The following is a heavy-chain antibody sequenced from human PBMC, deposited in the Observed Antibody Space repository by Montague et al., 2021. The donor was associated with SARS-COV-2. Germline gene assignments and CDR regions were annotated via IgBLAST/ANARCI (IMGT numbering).Heavy chain of an antibody. J-gene: IGHJ3*02. CDR3: ARGGYYDYAFDI. D-gene: IGHD3-22*01. CDR2: IYYSGST. V-gene: IGHV4-59*01. CDR1: GASISSYC. Sequence: SETLSLTCTVSGASISSYCWSWIRQPPGKGLEWTGYIYYSGSTNYNPSLKSRVTISVDTSKNQFSLKLSSVTAADTAVYYCARGGYYDYAFDIWGQGTMVTVSS.